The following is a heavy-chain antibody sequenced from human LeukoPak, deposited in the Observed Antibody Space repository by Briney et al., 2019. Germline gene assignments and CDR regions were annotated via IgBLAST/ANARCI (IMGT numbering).Heavy chain of an antibody. CDR3: ARARGYCSSTSCRFPFDY. J-gene: IGHJ4*02. CDR1: GYTFTGYY. CDR2: INPNSGGT. D-gene: IGHD2-2*01. V-gene: IGHV1-2*04. Sequence: ASVKVSCKASGYTFTGYYMHWVRQAPGQGLEWMGWINPNSGGTNYAQKFQGWVTMTRDTSISTAYMELSRLRSDDTAVYYCARARGYCSSTSCRFPFDYWGQGTLVTVSS.